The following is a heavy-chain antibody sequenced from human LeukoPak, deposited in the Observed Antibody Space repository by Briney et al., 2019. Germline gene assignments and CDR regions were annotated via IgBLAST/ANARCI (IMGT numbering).Heavy chain of an antibody. Sequence: SETLSLTCAVYGGSFSGYYWSWIRQPPGKGLEWIGEINHSGSTNYNPSLKSRVTISVDTSKNQFSLKLSSVTAADTAVYYCARLTAPIVVVPAAIRPPYYYYYMDVWGKGTTVTVPS. CDR1: GGSFSGYY. D-gene: IGHD2-2*01. CDR3: ARLTAPIVVVPAAIRPPYYYYYMDV. CDR2: INHSGST. J-gene: IGHJ6*03. V-gene: IGHV4-34*01.